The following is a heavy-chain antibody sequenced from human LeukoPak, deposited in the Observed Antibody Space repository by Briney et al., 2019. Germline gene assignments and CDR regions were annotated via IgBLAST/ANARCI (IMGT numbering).Heavy chain of an antibody. CDR1: GASMVGYY. D-gene: IGHD5-12*01. Sequence: SETLSLTCDVSGASMVGYYWSWIRQSAGGGLEWIGRVHNSGSTNYHPSLRSRVTLSEDVSKSQFYLRLTSVTAADTAVYYCARVHPSVNIAHDAFDIWGQGTMVTVSS. CDR2: VHNSGST. CDR3: ARVHPSVNIAHDAFDI. V-gene: IGHV4-4*07. J-gene: IGHJ3*02.